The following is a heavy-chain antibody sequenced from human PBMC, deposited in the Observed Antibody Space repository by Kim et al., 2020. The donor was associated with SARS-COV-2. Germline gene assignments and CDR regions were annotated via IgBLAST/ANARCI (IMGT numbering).Heavy chain of an antibody. D-gene: IGHD5-12*01. J-gene: IGHJ4*02. Sequence: GGSLRRSCTASGFTFGDYAMSWFRQAPGKGLEWVGFIRSKAYGGTTEYAASVKGRFTISRDDSKSIAYLQMNSLKTEDTAVYYCTRGPEYSGYDFDYWGQGTLVTVSS. CDR3: TRGPEYSGYDFDY. V-gene: IGHV3-49*03. CDR1: GFTFGDYA. CDR2: IRSKAYGGTT.